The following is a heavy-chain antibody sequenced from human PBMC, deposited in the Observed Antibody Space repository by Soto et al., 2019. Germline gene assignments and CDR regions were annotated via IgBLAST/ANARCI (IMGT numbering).Heavy chain of an antibody. V-gene: IGHV3-48*02. CDR1: GFTFSSYS. J-gene: IGHJ3*02. Sequence: PGGSLRLSCAASGFTFSSYSMNWVRQAPGKGLEWVSYISSSSSTIYYADSVKGRFTISRDNAKNSLYLQMNSLRDEDTAVYYCARDTVLVGAHGVDAFDIWGQGTMVTVSS. D-gene: IGHD1-26*01. CDR3: ARDTVLVGAHGVDAFDI. CDR2: ISSSSSTI.